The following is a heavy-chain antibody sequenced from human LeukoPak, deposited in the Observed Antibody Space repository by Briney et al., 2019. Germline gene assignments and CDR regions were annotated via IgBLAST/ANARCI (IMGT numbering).Heavy chain of an antibody. V-gene: IGHV3-30*01. CDR3: TRDAYNYNDFDY. J-gene: IGHJ4*02. D-gene: IGHD5-24*01. CDR2: VSSHGNDG. CDR1: EFTFSHFA. Sequence: GRSLRLSCEVSEFTFSHFAMHWVRQAPGKGLEWVAVVSSHGNDGFYADSVKGRFTISRDNSKNTLYLQIDSVRPEDTAIYYCTRDAYNYNDFDYWGQGTLVTVCS.